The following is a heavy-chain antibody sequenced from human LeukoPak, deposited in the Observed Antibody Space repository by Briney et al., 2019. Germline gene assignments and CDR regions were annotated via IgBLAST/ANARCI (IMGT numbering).Heavy chain of an antibody. CDR2: IKQDGSEK. D-gene: IGHD5-12*01. Sequence: GGSLRLSCAGSGSTFSSYWMSWVRQAPGKGLEWVANIKQDGSEKYYVDSVKGRFTISRDNAKNSLYLQMNSLRAEDTAVYYCARIGAGGYDLDYWGQGTLVSVSS. CDR3: ARIGAGGYDLDY. J-gene: IGHJ4*02. CDR1: GSTFSSYW. V-gene: IGHV3-7*01.